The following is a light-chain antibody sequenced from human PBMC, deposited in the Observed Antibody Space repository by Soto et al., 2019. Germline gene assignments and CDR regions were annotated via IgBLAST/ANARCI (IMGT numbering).Light chain of an antibody. CDR3: QQSYSTPLT. V-gene: IGKV1-8*01. CDR2: AAS. CDR1: QGISSY. Sequence: AIRMTQSPSSFSASTGDRVTITCRASQGISSYLAWYQQKPGKAPKLLIYAASTLQSGVPSRFSGSGSGTVFTLTISSLQPEDFATYYCQQSYSTPLTFGGGTKVDIK. J-gene: IGKJ4*01.